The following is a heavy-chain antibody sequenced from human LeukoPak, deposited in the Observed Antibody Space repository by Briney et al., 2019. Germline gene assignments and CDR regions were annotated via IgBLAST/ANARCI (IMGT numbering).Heavy chain of an antibody. CDR2: IYSGGSP. J-gene: IGHJ6*03. Sequence: GGSLRLSCAASGFTVSNNYMIWVRQAPGKVLECISVIYSGGSPFYADSVKGRFTISRDNSENTLSLQMNSLRADETAVYYCAGVASSGPFYYYMDVWGKGSTVTVSS. D-gene: IGHD3-3*01. CDR3: AGVASSGPFYYYMDV. V-gene: IGHV3-66*02. CDR1: GFTVSNNY.